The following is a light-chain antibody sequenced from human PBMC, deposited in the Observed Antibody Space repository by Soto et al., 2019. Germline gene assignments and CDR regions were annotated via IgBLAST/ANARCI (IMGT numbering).Light chain of an antibody. CDR3: QKYGSSPWT. Sequence: EIGLTQSPGTLSLSPGERATLSCRASQNVSSSYLAWYQQKPGQAPRLLIYGASSRATGIPDRFSGSGFGTDFTLTISRLEPEDFAVYYCQKYGSSPWTFGQGTKVEIK. V-gene: IGKV3-20*01. CDR2: GAS. J-gene: IGKJ1*01. CDR1: QNVSSSY.